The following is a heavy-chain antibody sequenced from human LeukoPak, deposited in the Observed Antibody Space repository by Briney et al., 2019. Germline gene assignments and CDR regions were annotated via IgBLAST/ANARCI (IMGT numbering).Heavy chain of an antibody. V-gene: IGHV1-8*01. D-gene: IGHD2-2*01. CDR1: GYTFTSYD. CDR2: MNPNGLNT. CDR3: PSGPRRYCSSTSRYVKDS. Sequence: ASVNLSCKASGYTFTSYDINCVRRATGEGVECMGWMNPNGLNTRYAPKLPSRLPMTRNPSISTAHMALNSLSSEDTAVYYCPSGPRRYCSSTSRYVKDSWGQGTLVTVSS. J-gene: IGHJ4*02.